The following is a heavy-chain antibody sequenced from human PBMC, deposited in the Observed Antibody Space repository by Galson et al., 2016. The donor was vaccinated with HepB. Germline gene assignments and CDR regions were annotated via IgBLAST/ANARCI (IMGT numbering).Heavy chain of an antibody. CDR1: GFIFSDYG. CDR2: VWHDGSNI. V-gene: IGHV3-33*06. Sequence: SLRLSCAASGFIFSDYGMHWVRQAPGKGLEWVAVVWHDGSNINYVDSVKGRFTISRDNFKNTLDLQMNSLRAEDTAVYYCAKETSSWGQYYFDYWGQGTLVSVSS. CDR3: AKETSSWGQYYFDY. J-gene: IGHJ4*02. D-gene: IGHD3-16*01.